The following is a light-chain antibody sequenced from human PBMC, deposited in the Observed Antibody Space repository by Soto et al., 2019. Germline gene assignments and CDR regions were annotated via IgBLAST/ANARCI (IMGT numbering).Light chain of an antibody. CDR2: DAS. CDR3: LQRSNWPSWT. CDR1: QSVSTY. J-gene: IGKJ1*01. Sequence: EIVLTQSPATLSLSPGEIATLSCRASQSVSTYLDWYHQKRGQAPRVLIYDASNRSPDIPARFSGSGSGTDFTLTISSLEPEDFAVYYCLQRSNWPSWTFGQGTKVEIK. V-gene: IGKV3-11*01.